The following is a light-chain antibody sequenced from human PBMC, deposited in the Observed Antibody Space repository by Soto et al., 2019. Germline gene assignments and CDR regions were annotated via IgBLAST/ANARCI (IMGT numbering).Light chain of an antibody. J-gene: IGKJ4*01. CDR1: QSVASNY. V-gene: IGKV3-20*01. CDR2: GAS. Sequence: EIVLTQSPGTLSLSLGDRATLSCWASQSVASNYLAWYQQRPGQAPRLLIYGASTRATGVPDRFSGSGSGTDFTLTIRRLEPEDFAVYFCQQYAASPLTFGGGTKVEIK. CDR3: QQYAASPLT.